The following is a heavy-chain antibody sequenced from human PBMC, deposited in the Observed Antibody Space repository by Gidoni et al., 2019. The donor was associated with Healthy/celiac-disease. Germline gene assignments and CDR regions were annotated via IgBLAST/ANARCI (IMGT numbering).Heavy chain of an antibody. D-gene: IGHD3-22*01. Sequence: QVQLVESGGGVVQPGRSLRLSCAASGFTFSSYAMHWVRQAPGKGLEWVAVISYDGSNKYYADSVKGRFTISRDNSKNTLYLQMNSLRAEDTAVYYCAVPYYYDSSALGAFDIWGQGTMVTVSS. CDR2: ISYDGSNK. CDR3: AVPYYYDSSALGAFDI. CDR1: GFTFSSYA. V-gene: IGHV3-30-3*01. J-gene: IGHJ3*02.